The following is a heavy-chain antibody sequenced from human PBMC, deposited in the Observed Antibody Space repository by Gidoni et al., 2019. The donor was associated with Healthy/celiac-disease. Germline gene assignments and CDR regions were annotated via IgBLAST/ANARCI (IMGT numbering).Heavy chain of an antibody. CDR1: GFTFSSYA. J-gene: IGHJ4*02. Sequence: EVQLLESGGGLVQPGESLLLPGSASGFTFSSYARSWVRQAPGKGLEWVSAIRGSGGSTYYADSVKGRFTISRDNSKHTLYLQMNSLRSEYTAVYYCAKFSYYDFWSGSDFDYWGQGTLVTVSS. D-gene: IGHD3-3*01. CDR3: AKFSYYDFWSGSDFDY. CDR2: IRGSGGST. V-gene: IGHV3-23*01.